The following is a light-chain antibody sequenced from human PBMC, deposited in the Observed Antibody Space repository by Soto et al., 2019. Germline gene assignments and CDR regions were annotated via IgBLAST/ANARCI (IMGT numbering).Light chain of an antibody. CDR1: QSLLHSNGYNY. V-gene: IGKV2-28*01. CDR3: MQALQTWRT. J-gene: IGKJ4*01. Sequence: DLVMTQSPLSLPVTPGEPASISCRSSQSLLHSNGYNYLDWYLQKPGQSPQLLIYLGSNRASGVPDRFSGSGSGTDFTLKISRVEAEDVGVYYCMQALQTWRTFGGGTKVQIK. CDR2: LGS.